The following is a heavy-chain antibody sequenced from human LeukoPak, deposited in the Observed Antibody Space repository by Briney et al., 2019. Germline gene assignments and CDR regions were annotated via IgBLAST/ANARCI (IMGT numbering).Heavy chain of an antibody. D-gene: IGHD6-13*01. CDR3: ARDFSSSWYGYYYYYMDV. Sequence: GGSLRLSCAASGFTVSSNYMSWVRQAPGKGLEWVSVIYSGGSTYYADSVKGRSTISRDNSKNTLYLQMNSLRAEDTAVYYCARDFSSSWYGYYYYYMDVWGKGTTVTVSS. J-gene: IGHJ6*03. CDR2: IYSGGST. V-gene: IGHV3-53*01. CDR1: GFTVSSNY.